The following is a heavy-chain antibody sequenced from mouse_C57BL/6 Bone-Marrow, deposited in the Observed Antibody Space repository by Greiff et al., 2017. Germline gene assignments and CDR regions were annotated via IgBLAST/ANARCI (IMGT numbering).Heavy chain of an antibody. J-gene: IGHJ4*01. Sequence: VKLQESGPGLVAPSQSLSITCPVSGFSLTSDGVDWVRQSPGKGLEWLGVIWGVGSTNYNSALKSRLSISKDNSKSQVFLKMNSLQTDDTAMYYCASGYYAMDYWGKGTSVTVSS. CDR3: ASGYYAMDY. V-gene: IGHV2-6*01. CDR1: GFSLTSDG. CDR2: IWGVGST.